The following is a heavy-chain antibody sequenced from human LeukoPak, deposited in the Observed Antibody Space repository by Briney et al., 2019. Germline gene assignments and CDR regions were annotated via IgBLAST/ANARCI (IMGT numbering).Heavy chain of an antibody. CDR1: GFTFSDYN. CDR2: ISRSGSTK. V-gene: IGHV3-11*01. J-gene: IGHJ6*03. CDR3: ARVLRYCSGGNCYSGGLGYMDV. Sequence: PVGSLRLSCAASGFTFSDYNMRWIGQAPGKGLEGVSSISRSGSTKYYADSVKGRVTTSRDTAQNSLFLQMTSLRAEDTAVYSCARVLRYCSGGNCYSGGLGYMDVWGKGTTVTISS. D-gene: IGHD2-15*01.